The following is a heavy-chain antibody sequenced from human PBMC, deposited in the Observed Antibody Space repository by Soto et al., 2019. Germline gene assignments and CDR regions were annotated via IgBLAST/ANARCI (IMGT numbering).Heavy chain of an antibody. D-gene: IGHD3-10*01. CDR1: GGSISSGGYY. J-gene: IGHJ4*02. V-gene: IGHV4-31*03. CDR2: IYYSGTT. CDR3: AIGYYYGSGTIILDY. Sequence: QVQLQESGPGLVKPSQTLSLTCTVSGGSISSGGYYWSWIRQHPGKGLEWIGYIYYSGTTFYNPSLKSRVTTSVDTSKNQFSLTLSSVTAADTAVYFCAIGYYYGSGTIILDYWGQGTLVTVSS.